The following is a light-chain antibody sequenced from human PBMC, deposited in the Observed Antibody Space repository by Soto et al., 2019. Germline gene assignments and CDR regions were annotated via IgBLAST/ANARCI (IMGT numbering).Light chain of an antibody. V-gene: IGLV2-23*01. CDR3: CSHGGSDNLI. CDR1: SSDVGSYNL. Sequence: QSALTQPASVSGSPGQSITISCTGTSSDVGSYNLVSWYQQYPDKAPNLMIYETTKRPSGVSNRFSGSKSGNTASLTISGLQAEDEADYYCCSHGGSDNLICGGGTQLTVL. CDR2: ETT. J-gene: IGLJ2*01.